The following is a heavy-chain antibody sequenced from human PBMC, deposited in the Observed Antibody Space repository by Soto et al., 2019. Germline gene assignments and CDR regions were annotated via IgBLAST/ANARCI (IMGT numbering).Heavy chain of an antibody. CDR3: ATAIGSYSHEFFQD. Sequence: PGGTLRLSCAASGFFLSDYYMSWIRQAPGPGLGRVSYISSSGTCINCADSVKGRFTISRDNAKNSLSLQMHSVIPEDTAVYYCATAIGSYSHEFFQDWGQGTLVTVSS. V-gene: IGHV3-11*06. D-gene: IGHD1-26*01. CDR2: ISSSGTCI. CDR1: GFFLSDYY. J-gene: IGHJ1*01.